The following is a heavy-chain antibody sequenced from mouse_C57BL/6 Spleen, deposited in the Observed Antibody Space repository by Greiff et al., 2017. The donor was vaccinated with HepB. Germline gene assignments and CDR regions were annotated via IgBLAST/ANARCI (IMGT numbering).Heavy chain of an antibody. V-gene: IGHV1-15*01. CDR2: IDPETGGT. CDR3: TNYYGSSYFDY. J-gene: IGHJ2*01. CDR1: GYTFTDYE. Sequence: VQLQQSGAGLVRPGASVTLSCKASGYTFTDYEMHWVKQTPVHGLEWIGAIDPETGGTAYNQKFKGKAILTADKSSSTAYMELRSLTSEDSAVYYCTNYYGSSYFDYWGQGTTLTVSS. D-gene: IGHD1-1*01.